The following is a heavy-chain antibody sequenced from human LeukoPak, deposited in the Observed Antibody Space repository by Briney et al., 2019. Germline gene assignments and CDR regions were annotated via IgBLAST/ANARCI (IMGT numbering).Heavy chain of an antibody. D-gene: IGHD2-2*01. J-gene: IGHJ3*02. Sequence: SETLSLTCAVYGGSFSGYYWSWIRQPPGKGLEWIGEINHSGSTNYNPSLKSRVTISVDTSKNQFSLKLSPVTAADTAVYYCASPGYRSSTSCYPFDAFDIWGQGTMVTVSS. V-gene: IGHV4-34*01. CDR2: INHSGST. CDR1: GGSFSGYY. CDR3: ASPGYRSSTSCYPFDAFDI.